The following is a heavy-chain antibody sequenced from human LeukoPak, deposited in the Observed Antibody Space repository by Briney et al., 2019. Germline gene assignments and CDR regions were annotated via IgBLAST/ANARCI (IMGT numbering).Heavy chain of an antibody. J-gene: IGHJ4*02. Sequence: ASVKVSCKASGYTFTGYYMHWVRQAPGQGLEXXXRINPNSGGXNXXXXXXXXXXMTXXTSISTAYMELSRLRSDDTAVYYCARDPRYSGYESPFDYWGQGTLVTVSS. D-gene: IGHD5-12*01. CDR2: INPNSGGX. CDR3: ARDPRYSGYESPFDY. V-gene: IGHV1-2*06. CDR1: GYTFTGYY.